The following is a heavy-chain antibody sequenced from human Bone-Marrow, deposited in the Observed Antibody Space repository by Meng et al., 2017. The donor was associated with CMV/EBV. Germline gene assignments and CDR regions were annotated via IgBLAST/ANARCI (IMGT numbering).Heavy chain of an antibody. CDR3: ARTSRHSSGWGIDF. V-gene: IGHV4-34*01. CDR1: GGSFSDYY. D-gene: IGHD6-25*01. J-gene: IGHJ4*02. Sequence: SQTLSLTCAVYGGSFSDYYWTWVLHPPGMGLEWIVEIHHSGRTNYNPSLKSRVIISIDTSKNQFSLRLGSLTAADTAMYYCARTSRHSSGWGIDFWGQGTLVTVSS. CDR2: IHHSGRT.